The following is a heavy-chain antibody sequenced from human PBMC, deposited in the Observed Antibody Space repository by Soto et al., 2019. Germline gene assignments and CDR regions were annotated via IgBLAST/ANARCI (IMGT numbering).Heavy chain of an antibody. J-gene: IGHJ4*02. D-gene: IGHD2-2*01. CDR1: GFTFSTYA. CDR3: AKDRRVVVPAATFDY. Sequence: GGSLRLSCAASGFTFSTYAMSLVRQAPGKGLEWVSAISGSGGSTYYADSVKGRFTISRDNSKNTLYLQMNSLRAEDTAVYYCAKDRRVVVPAATFDYWGQGTLVTVSS. CDR2: ISGSGGST. V-gene: IGHV3-23*01.